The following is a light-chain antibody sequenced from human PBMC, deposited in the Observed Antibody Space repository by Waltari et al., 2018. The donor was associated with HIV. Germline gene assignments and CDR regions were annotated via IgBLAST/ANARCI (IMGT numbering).Light chain of an antibody. Sequence: DIVMTQSPDSLAVSLCERATINCKSSQSILYSSNNKNYLAWYQQKPGQPPKLLLYWASTRQSGFPDRFSGSGSETNFTLTISSLQAEDVAVYYCQQYYNTPRTFGQGTKVEIK. CDR1: QSILYSSNNKNY. CDR2: WAS. V-gene: IGKV4-1*01. CDR3: QQYYNTPRT. J-gene: IGKJ1*01.